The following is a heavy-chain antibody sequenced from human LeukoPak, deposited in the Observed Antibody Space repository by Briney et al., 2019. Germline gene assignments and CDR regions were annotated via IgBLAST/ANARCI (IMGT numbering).Heavy chain of an antibody. CDR3: ATDRGYYGSGSHYYYGMDV. Sequence: ASVKVSCKVSGYTLTELSMHWVRQAPGKGLEGRGGFYPEEGETIYAQKFQGRVTMTEDTSTDTASMELSSLRYEDMAVYYCATDRGYYGSGSHYYYGMDVWGQGTTVTVSS. CDR2: FYPEEGET. D-gene: IGHD3-10*01. J-gene: IGHJ6*02. V-gene: IGHV1-24*01. CDR1: GYTLTELS.